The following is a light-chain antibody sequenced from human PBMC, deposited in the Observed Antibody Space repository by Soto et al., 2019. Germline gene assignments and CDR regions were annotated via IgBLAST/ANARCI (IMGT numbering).Light chain of an antibody. CDR3: QVWDSSTAWV. J-gene: IGLJ3*02. CDR2: RDR. CDR1: NIGSKN. Sequence: SYELTQPLSVPVAPGQTARITCGGNNIGSKNVHWYQQKPGQAPVLVIYRDRNRPSGIPERFSGSNSGNTATLTISRAQAGDEADYYCQVWDSSTAWVFGGGTKLTVL. V-gene: IGLV3-9*01.